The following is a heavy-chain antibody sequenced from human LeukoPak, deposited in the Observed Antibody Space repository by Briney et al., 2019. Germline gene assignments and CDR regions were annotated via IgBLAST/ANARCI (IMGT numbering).Heavy chain of an antibody. V-gene: IGHV1-69*01. Sequence: SVKVSCKASGGTFSSYAISWVRQASGQGLEWMGGIIPIFGTANYAQKFQGRVTITADESTSTAYMELSSLRSEDTAVYYCARDKDWGRYYFDYWGQGTLVTVSS. D-gene: IGHD7-27*01. CDR2: IIPIFGTA. CDR1: GGTFSSYA. J-gene: IGHJ4*02. CDR3: ARDKDWGRYYFDY.